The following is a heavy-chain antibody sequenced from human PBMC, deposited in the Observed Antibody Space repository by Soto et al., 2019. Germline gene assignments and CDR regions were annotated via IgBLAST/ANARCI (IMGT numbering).Heavy chain of an antibody. CDR1: GFTFSNYG. D-gene: IGHD3-22*01. CDR2: ISYDGVNK. V-gene: IGHV3-30*18. J-gene: IGHJ3*02. CDR3: AKTNTHHYYDSSSSPDAFHI. Sequence: PGGSLRLSCAAFGFTFSNYGMHWVRQAPGKGLEWVAVISYDGVNKYYADSMKGRFTISRDNSKDTLYLQMNSLRPEDTAVYYCAKTNTHHYYDSSSSPDAFHIWGQGTMVTVSS.